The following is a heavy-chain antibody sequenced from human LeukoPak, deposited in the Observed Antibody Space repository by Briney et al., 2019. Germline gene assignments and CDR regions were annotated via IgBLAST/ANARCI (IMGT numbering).Heavy chain of an antibody. CDR2: IYYSGST. CDR3: ARDRYSSSWYDY. CDR1: GGSISSHY. J-gene: IGHJ4*02. V-gene: IGHV4-59*11. Sequence: SETLSLTCTVSGGSISSHYWSWIRQPPGKGLEWIGYIYYSGSTNYNPSLKSRVTISVDTSKNQFSLKLSSVTAADTAVYYCARDRYSSSWYDYWGQGTLVTVS. D-gene: IGHD6-13*01.